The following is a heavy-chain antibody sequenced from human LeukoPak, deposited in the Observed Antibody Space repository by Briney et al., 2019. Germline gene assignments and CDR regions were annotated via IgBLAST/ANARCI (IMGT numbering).Heavy chain of an antibody. D-gene: IGHD3-10*01. J-gene: IGHJ6*03. Sequence: EASVKVSCKASGYTFTGYYMHWVRQAPGQGLEWMGWINPNSGGTNYAQKFQGRVTMTRDTSISTAYMELSRLRSDDTAVYYCARGPYGSGSYSPYHYYCMDVWGKGTTVTISS. CDR2: INPNSGGT. CDR1: GYTFTGYY. CDR3: ARGPYGSGSYSPYHYYCMDV. V-gene: IGHV1-2*02.